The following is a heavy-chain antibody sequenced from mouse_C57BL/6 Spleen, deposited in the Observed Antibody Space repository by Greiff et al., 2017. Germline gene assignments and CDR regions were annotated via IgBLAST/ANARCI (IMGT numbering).Heavy chain of an antibody. CDR2: IRSKSNNYAT. J-gene: IGHJ3*01. CDR3: VGGVYYGFAY. CDR1: GFSFNTYA. Sequence: EVMLVESGGGLVQPKGSLKLSCAASGFSFNTYAMNWVRQAPGKGLEWVARIRSKSNNYATYYADSVKDRFTISRDDSESMLYLQMNNLKTEDTAMYYCVGGVYYGFAYWGQGTLVTVSA. D-gene: IGHD1-1*01. V-gene: IGHV10-1*01.